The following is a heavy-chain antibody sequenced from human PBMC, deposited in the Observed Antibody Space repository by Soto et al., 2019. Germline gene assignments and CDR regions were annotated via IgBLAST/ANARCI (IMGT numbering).Heavy chain of an antibody. V-gene: IGHV3-21*06. J-gene: IGHJ6*02. D-gene: IGHD3-9*01. CDR2: MTGSSSYI. Sequence: DVQLVESGGGLVKPGGSLRLSCAASGFICSSHNMNWVRQAPVKGLEWVSAMTGSSSYILYADSVKGRCTISRDNAKNTVCLQMNSLRAEDTGVYDCARLAASETGYGMDVWGQGPTVTVSS. CDR3: ARLAASETGYGMDV. CDR1: GFICSSHN.